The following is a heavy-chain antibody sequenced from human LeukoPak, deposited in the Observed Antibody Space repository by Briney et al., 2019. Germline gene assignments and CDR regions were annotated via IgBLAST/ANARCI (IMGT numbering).Heavy chain of an antibody. D-gene: IGHD1-26*01. V-gene: IGHV1-18*01. CDR3: ARGRTVTVGAAMRSFDI. Sequence: GASVKVSCKASGYTFKNYGITWVRQAPGQGLEWMGWISAYNGYTNYAQKFQGRVTITADTSTSTAYMELSSLRSEDTAIYFCARGRTVTVGAAMRSFDIWGQGTMVTVSS. CDR2: ISAYNGYT. J-gene: IGHJ3*02. CDR1: GYTFKNYG.